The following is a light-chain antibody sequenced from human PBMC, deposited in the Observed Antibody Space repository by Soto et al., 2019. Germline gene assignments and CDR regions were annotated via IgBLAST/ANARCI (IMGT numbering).Light chain of an antibody. Sequence: QSALTQPASLSGAPGQTITISCTGTSSGIGAYDYVSWFQQHPGKGPKPMISGVNNRPSGVSKRCSGAKSGKTGYLTTSRLQLEDEPDHYRFSFTTTSTQVFGPGTKVTV. CDR1: SSGIGAYDY. CDR2: GVN. J-gene: IGLJ1*01. CDR3: FSFTTTSTQV. V-gene: IGLV2-14*01.